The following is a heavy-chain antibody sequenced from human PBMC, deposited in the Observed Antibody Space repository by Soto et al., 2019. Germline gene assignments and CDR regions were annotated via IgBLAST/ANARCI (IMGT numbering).Heavy chain of an antibody. D-gene: IGHD2-2*01. J-gene: IGHJ5*02. Sequence: ASVKVSCKNSGYTFTSYGLSWVRQAPGQGLEWMGWISAYNGNTNYAQKLQGRVTMTTDTSTSTAYMELRSLRSDDTAVYYCARSLVPAATGRWCWFDPWGQGTLVTVSS. CDR1: GYTFTSYG. CDR2: ISAYNGNT. CDR3: ARSLVPAATGRWCWFDP. V-gene: IGHV1-18*01.